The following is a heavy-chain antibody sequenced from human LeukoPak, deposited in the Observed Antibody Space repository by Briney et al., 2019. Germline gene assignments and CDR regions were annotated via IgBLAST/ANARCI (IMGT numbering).Heavy chain of an antibody. CDR3: ARGRWGSSYYGMDV. Sequence: SETLSLTCTVSGGSISSYYWSCIRQPPGKGLEWIGYIYYSGSTNYNPSLKSRVTISVDTSKNQFSLKLSSVTAADTAVYYCARGRWGSSYYGMDVWGQGTTVTVSS. V-gene: IGHV4-59*01. CDR1: GGSISSYY. CDR2: IYYSGST. D-gene: IGHD2-15*01. J-gene: IGHJ6*02.